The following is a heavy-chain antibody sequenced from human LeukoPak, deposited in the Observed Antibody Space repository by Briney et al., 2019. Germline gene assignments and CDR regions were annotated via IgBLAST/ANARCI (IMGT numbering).Heavy chain of an antibody. CDR2: INHSGST. CDR3: ARLGVGATGVDY. D-gene: IGHD1-26*01. V-gene: IGHV4-34*01. CDR1: GGSFSGYY. Sequence: SETLSLTCAVYGGSFSGYYWSWIRQPPGKGLEWIGEINHSGSTNYNPSLKSRVTISVDTSKNQFSLKLSSVTAADTAVYYCARLGVGATGVDYWGQGTLVTVSS. J-gene: IGHJ4*02.